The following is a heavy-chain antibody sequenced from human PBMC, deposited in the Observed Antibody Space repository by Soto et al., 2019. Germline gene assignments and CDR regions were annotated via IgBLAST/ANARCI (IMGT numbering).Heavy chain of an antibody. Sequence: QVQLVQSGAEVKRPGASVKVSCKASGYTLTDNYMHWVREAPGQGLEWMGWINPNGGTNYAQKFQGRVTMTRETSISPAYRELSRLRSDETAVYYGARSLTTLATLLDYWGQGTLVTVSS. V-gene: IGHV1-2*02. CDR2: INPNGGT. J-gene: IGHJ4*02. D-gene: IGHD4-4*01. CDR1: GYTLTDNY. CDR3: ARSLTTLATLLDY.